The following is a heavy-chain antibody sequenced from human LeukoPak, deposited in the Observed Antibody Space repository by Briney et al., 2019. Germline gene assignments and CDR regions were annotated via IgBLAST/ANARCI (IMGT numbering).Heavy chain of an antibody. V-gene: IGHV4-30-2*01. J-gene: IGHJ5*02. CDR1: GGSISSGGYY. D-gene: IGHD6-13*01. Sequence: SETLSLTCTVSGGSISSGGYYWSWIRQPPGRGLEWIGYIYHSGSTYYNPSLKSRVTISVDRSKNQFSLKLSSVTAADTAVYYCARDAGYSSSWYNWFDPWGQGTLVTVSS. CDR3: ARDAGYSSSWYNWFDP. CDR2: IYHSGST.